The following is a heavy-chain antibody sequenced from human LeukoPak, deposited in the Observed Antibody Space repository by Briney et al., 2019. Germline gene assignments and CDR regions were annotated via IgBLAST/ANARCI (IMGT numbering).Heavy chain of an antibody. CDR1: GYTFTSYA. Sequence: ASVKVSSKASGYTFTSYAMHWVRQAPGQRLEWMGWINAGNGNTKYSQKFQGRVTITRDTSASTAYMELSSLRSEDTAVYYCARDRVVGWHEDFDYWGQGTLVTVSS. J-gene: IGHJ4*02. V-gene: IGHV1-3*01. CDR3: ARDRVVGWHEDFDY. D-gene: IGHD1-26*01. CDR2: INAGNGNT.